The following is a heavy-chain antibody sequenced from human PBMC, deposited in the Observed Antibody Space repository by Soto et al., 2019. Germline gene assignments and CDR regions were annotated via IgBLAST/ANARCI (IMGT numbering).Heavy chain of an antibody. D-gene: IGHD6-13*01. J-gene: IGHJ4*02. CDR2: IKQDGSEK. CDR3: ARDPGSSWYYFDY. CDR1: GFTFSSYW. V-gene: IGHV3-7*03. Sequence: GGSLRLSCAASGFTFSSYWMSWVRQAPGKGLELVANIKQDGSEKYYVDSVKGRFTISRDNAKNSLYLQMNSLRAEDTAVYYCARDPGSSWYYFDYWGQGTLVTISS.